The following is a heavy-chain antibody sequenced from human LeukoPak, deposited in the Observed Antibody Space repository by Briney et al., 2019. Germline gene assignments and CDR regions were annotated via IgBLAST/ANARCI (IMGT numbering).Heavy chain of an antibody. CDR3: ASAKRGYQLLSLSWFDP. V-gene: IGHV1-46*01. CDR2: INPSGGST. J-gene: IGHJ5*02. Sequence: ASVKVSCKASGYTFTSYYVHWVRQAPGQGLEWMGIINPSGGSTSYAQKFQGRVTMTRDTSTSTVYMELSSLRSEDTAVYYCASAKRGYQLLSLSWFDPWGQGTLVTVSS. CDR1: GYTFTSYY. D-gene: IGHD2-2*01.